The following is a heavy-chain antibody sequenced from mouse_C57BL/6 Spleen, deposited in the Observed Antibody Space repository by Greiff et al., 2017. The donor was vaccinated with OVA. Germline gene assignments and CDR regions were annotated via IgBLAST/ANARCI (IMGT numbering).Heavy chain of an antibody. J-gene: IGHJ1*03. V-gene: IGHV2-2*01. Sequence: QVQLQQSGPGLVQPSQSLSITCTVSGFSLTSYGVHWVRQSPGKGLEWLGVIWSGGSTDYNAAFISRLSISKDNSKCQVFFKMNSLQADDTAIYYCAGAYDYDSYWYFDVWGTGTTVTVSS. D-gene: IGHD2-4*01. CDR3: AGAYDYDSYWYFDV. CDR1: GFSLTSYG. CDR2: IWSGGST.